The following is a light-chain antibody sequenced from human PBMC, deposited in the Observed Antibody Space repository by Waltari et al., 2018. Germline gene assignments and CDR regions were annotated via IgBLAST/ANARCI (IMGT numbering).Light chain of an antibody. J-gene: IGKJ4*01. CDR2: TAS. Sequence: EIVLTQSPATLSLSPGERATLSCRASQSVYTYLAWYQQKPGQAPRLLIYTASNRASGVPASVSGSGAGTYFTLTITSLEPEDFAVYYCQQRSNWPLTFGGGTKVEIK. V-gene: IGKV3-11*01. CDR3: QQRSNWPLT. CDR1: QSVYTY.